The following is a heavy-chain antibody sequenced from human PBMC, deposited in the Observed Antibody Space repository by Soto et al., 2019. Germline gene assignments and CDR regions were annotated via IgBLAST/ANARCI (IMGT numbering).Heavy chain of an antibody. Sequence: SVKVSCKASGGTFSSYAISGVRQAPGQGLEWMGGIIPIFGTANYAQKFQGRVTITADESTSTAYMELSSLRSEDTAVYYCARERLELYDSSGYYRYWGKGTLVTVSS. J-gene: IGHJ4*02. D-gene: IGHD3-22*01. CDR2: IIPIFGTA. CDR3: ARERLELYDSSGYYRY. V-gene: IGHV1-69*13. CDR1: GGTFSSYA.